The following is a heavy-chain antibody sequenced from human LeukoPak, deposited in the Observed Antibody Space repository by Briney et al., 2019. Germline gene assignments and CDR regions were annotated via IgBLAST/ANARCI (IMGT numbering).Heavy chain of an antibody. V-gene: IGHV4-34*01. CDR1: GGSFSGFY. D-gene: IGHD3-22*01. J-gene: IGHJ4*02. CDR2: INHSGGT. Sequence: PSETLSLTCAVYGGSFSGFYWSWIRQPPGKGLEWIGEINHSGGTYYNPSLKSRVTISVDSSKNQFSLKLTSVTAADTAVYYCATLGEYYDSSGYYCNWGQGTLVTVSS. CDR3: ATLGEYYDSSGYYCN.